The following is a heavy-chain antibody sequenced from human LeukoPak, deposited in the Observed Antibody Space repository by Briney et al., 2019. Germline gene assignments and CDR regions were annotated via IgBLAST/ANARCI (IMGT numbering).Heavy chain of an antibody. Sequence: GGSLRLSCAASGFTFSSYAMSWVRQAPGKGLEWVSAISGSGSSPYYADSVKGRFTISRDNSKNTLYVQMNSLRAEDTAVYYCAKYTNDYVWGSYRENDYWGQGALVTVPS. V-gene: IGHV3-23*01. CDR2: ISGSGSSP. J-gene: IGHJ4*02. D-gene: IGHD3-16*02. CDR3: AKYTNDYVWGSYRENDY. CDR1: GFTFSSYA.